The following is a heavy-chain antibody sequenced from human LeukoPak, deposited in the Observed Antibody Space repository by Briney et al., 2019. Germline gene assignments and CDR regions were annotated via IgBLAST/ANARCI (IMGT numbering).Heavy chain of an antibody. V-gene: IGHV4-59*11. CDR2: IYYSGST. CDR3: ARDSYFDY. J-gene: IGHJ4*02. CDR1: GGSISSHY. Sequence: SETLSLTCTVSGGSISSHYWSWIRQPPGKGLEWIGYIYYSGSTNYNPSLKSRVTISVDTSKDQFSLKLSSVTAADTAVYYCARDSYFDYWGQGTLVTVSS.